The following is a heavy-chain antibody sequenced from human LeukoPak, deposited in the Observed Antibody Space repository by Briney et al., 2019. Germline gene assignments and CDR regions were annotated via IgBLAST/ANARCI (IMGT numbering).Heavy chain of an antibody. Sequence: SETLSLTCSVSGGSISNNNYYWAWIRQPPGKGLECIGSIYYSGRPYYNPSLKSRVTISVDTSQNQFSLRLSSVTAADTAVYYCATWRTAKTGFDYWGQGTLVTVSS. V-gene: IGHV4-39*01. J-gene: IGHJ4*02. CDR3: ATWRTAKTGFDY. CDR1: GGSISNNNYY. D-gene: IGHD1-1*01. CDR2: IYYSGRP.